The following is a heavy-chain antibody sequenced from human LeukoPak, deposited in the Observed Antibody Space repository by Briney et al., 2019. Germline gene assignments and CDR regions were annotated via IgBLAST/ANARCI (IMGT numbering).Heavy chain of an antibody. J-gene: IGHJ6*03. Sequence: ASVKVSCKASGYTFTSYAMHWVRQAPGQRLEWMGWINAGNGNTKYSQKFQGRVTMTEDTSTDTAYMELSSLRSEDTAVYYCALYSAHGYYYYMDVWGKGTTVTVSS. CDR1: GYTFTSYA. V-gene: IGHV1-3*01. D-gene: IGHD2-15*01. CDR2: INAGNGNT. CDR3: ALYSAHGYYYYMDV.